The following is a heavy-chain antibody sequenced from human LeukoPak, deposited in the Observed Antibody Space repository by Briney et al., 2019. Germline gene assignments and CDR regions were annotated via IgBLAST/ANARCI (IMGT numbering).Heavy chain of an antibody. Sequence: GASVKVSCKASGYSFTNYDINWVRQATGQGLEWMGWMNPKSGDTGYSQKFQGRVFITRDTSINTAYMELSSLRSDDTAVYYYARGQQWLEAFDYWGLGTLVTVSS. CDR3: ARGQQWLEAFDY. V-gene: IGHV1-8*03. CDR2: MNPKSGDT. D-gene: IGHD6-19*01. J-gene: IGHJ4*02. CDR1: GYSFTNYD.